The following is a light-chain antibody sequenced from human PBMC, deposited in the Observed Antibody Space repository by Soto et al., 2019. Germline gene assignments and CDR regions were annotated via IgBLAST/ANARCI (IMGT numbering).Light chain of an antibody. J-gene: IGLJ1*01. CDR2: RNN. Sequence: QSVLTQPPSASRTPGQRVTISCSGSSSNIGSNYVYWYQQLPGTAPKLLIYRNNQRPSGVPDRFSGSKSGTSASLAISGLRSEDEADYYCAAWDDSLSGPLYVFGTGTKLTVL. CDR3: AAWDDSLSGPLYV. V-gene: IGLV1-47*01. CDR1: SSNIGSNY.